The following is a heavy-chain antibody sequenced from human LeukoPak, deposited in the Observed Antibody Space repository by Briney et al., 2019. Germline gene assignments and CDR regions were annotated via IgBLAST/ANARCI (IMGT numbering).Heavy chain of an antibody. CDR1: GYDFKNYW. CDR2: NYPDDSST. CDR3: ARGDSKSLAATWDIWFDP. Sequence: GESLKISCQGSGYDFKNYWNAWVRQVPGNGLEWMGLNYPDDSSTRYSPSFQGQVTMSADKSINTVYLQWSSLKASDSAMYYCARGDSKSLAATWDIWFDPWGQGTVLTVSS. J-gene: IGHJ5*02. V-gene: IGHV5-51*01. D-gene: IGHD1-1*01.